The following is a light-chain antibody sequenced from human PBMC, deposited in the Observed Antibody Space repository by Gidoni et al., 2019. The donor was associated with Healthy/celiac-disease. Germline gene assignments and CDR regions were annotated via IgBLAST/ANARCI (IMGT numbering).Light chain of an antibody. Sequence: SYILTQPPSVSVAPGRTARIPCGGNHIVARSVHWYQQKPRQAPVLVIYFDKDRPSGIPERFAGSNSGDTATLTISRVEAGDEAVYHCQVWDTTSDPVAFGGGTKLTVL. CDR3: QVWDTTSDPVA. CDR1: HIVARS. V-gene: IGLV3-21*01. CDR2: FDK. J-gene: IGLJ2*01.